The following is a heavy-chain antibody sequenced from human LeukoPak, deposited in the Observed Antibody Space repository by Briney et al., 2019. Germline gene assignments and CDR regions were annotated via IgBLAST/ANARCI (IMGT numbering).Heavy chain of an antibody. J-gene: IGHJ4*02. Sequence: SGGSLRLSCAASGFSFSSYGMHWVRQAPGKGLEWVAFIRYDGSYKYYTEYTKGRFTISRDNSKNTLSLQMNSLRAEDTAVYYCANSDHYYYGSGSTLLDYWGQGTLVTVSS. CDR3: ANSDHYYYGSGSTLLDY. V-gene: IGHV3-30*02. CDR1: GFSFSSYG. CDR2: IRYDGSYK. D-gene: IGHD3-10*01.